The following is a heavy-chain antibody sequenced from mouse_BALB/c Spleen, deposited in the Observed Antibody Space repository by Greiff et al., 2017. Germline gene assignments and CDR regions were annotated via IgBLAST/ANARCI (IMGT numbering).Heavy chain of an antibody. D-gene: IGHD1-1*01. CDR2: IDPSDSYT. CDR3: ARSTTVVGWYFDY. Sequence: QVQLKQPGAELVKPGASVKLSCKASGYTFTSYWMHWVKQRPGQGLEWIGEIDPSDSYTNYNQKFKGKATLTVDKSSSTAYMQLSSLTSEDSAVYYCARSTTVVGWYFDYWGQGTTLTVSS. V-gene: IGHV1-69*02. J-gene: IGHJ2*01. CDR1: GYTFTSYW.